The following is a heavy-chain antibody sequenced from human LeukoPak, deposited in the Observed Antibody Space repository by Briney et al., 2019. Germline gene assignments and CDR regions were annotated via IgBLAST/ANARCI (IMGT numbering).Heavy chain of an antibody. D-gene: IGHD3-22*01. CDR3: ARVNDYYDSSGYFGF. CDR2: INPSGGST. V-gene: IGHV1-46*01. J-gene: IGHJ4*02. Sequence: ASVRVSCKASGYTFTSYYMHWVRQAPGQGLEWMGIINPSGGSTSYAQKFQGRVTMTRDTSTSTVYMELSSLRSEDTAVYYCARVNDYYDSSGYFGFWGQGTLVNVSS. CDR1: GYTFTSYY.